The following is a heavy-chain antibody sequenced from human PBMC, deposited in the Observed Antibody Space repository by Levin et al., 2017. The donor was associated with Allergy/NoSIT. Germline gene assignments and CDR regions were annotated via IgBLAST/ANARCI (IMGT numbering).Heavy chain of an antibody. CDR2: SSAYNGNT. CDR3: TRDLGEDTTMIFFDS. CDR1: GYIFTSFG. V-gene: IGHV1-18*01. Sequence: ASVKVSCKASGYIFTSFGISWVRQAPGQGLEWMGWSSAYNGNTNYGQKFQGRVTMTTDTSTSTAYMELRSLRSDDTAVYFCTRDLGEDTTMIFFDSWGQGTLVTVSS. D-gene: IGHD5-18*01. J-gene: IGHJ4*02.